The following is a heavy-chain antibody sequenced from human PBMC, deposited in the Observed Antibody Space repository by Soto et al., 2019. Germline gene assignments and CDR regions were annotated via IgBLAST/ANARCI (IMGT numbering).Heavy chain of an antibody. J-gene: IGHJ5*02. CDR1: GGSISSSSYY. CDR3: ARGVGFLRIAADGNWFDP. CDR2: IYYSGST. Sequence: LSETLSLTCTVSGGSISSSSYYWGWIRQPPGKGLEWIGSIYYSGSTYYNPSLKSRVTISVDTSKNQFSLKLSSVTAADTAVYYCARGVGFLRIAADGNWFDPWGQGTLVTVSS. D-gene: IGHD6-13*01. V-gene: IGHV4-39*07.